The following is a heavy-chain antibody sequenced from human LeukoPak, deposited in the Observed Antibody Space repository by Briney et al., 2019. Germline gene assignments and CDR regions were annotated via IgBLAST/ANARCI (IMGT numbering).Heavy chain of an antibody. V-gene: IGHV1-18*01. CDR1: GYTFTSYG. J-gene: IGHJ3*02. Sequence: GASVKVSCKASGYTFTSYGISWVRQAPGQGVEWMGWISAYNGITNYAQKLQGRVTMTTDTSTRTAYMELRSLRSDDTAVYYCARAHYDPLDAFDIWGQGTMVTVSS. D-gene: IGHD3-3*01. CDR3: ARAHYDPLDAFDI. CDR2: ISAYNGIT.